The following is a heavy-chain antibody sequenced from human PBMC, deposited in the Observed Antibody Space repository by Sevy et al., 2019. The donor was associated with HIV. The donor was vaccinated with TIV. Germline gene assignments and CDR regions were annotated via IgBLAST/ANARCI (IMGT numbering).Heavy chain of an antibody. D-gene: IGHD6-13*01. Sequence: SETLSLTCTVSGGSISSYYWSWIRQPAGKGLEWIGRIYTSGSTNYNPSLKSRVTMSVDTSKNHVSLKLSSVTAADTAVYYCAREAAAHFNDYWGQGTLVTVSS. CDR2: IYTSGST. CDR3: AREAAAHFNDY. CDR1: GGSISSYY. V-gene: IGHV4-4*07. J-gene: IGHJ4*02.